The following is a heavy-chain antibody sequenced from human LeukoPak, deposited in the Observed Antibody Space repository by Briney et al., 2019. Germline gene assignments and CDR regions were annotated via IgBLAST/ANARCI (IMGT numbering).Heavy chain of an antibody. D-gene: IGHD6-6*01. CDR1: GFTFNIYS. V-gene: IGHV3-7*01. CDR3: ARDQWYSSSDF. Sequence: PGGSLRLSCAASGFTFNIYSMTWVRQAPGKGLEWVANIKKDGSEKCYVDSVKGRFTISRDNAKNSLYLQMNSLRAEDTAVYYCARDQWYSSSDFWGQGTLVTVSS. J-gene: IGHJ4*02. CDR2: IKKDGSEK.